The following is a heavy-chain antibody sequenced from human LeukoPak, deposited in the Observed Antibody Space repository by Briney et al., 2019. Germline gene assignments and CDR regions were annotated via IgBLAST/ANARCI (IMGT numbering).Heavy chain of an antibody. CDR1: GGSISSYY. CDR2: IYYSGST. CDR3: ARRTQWELTYYFDY. V-gene: IGHV4-59*08. Sequence: SETLFLTCTVSGGSISSYYWSWIRQTPGKGLEWIGYIYYSGSTNYNPSLKSRVTISVDTSKNQFSLKLSSVTAADTAVYYCARRTQWELTYYFDYWGQGILVTVSS. J-gene: IGHJ4*02. D-gene: IGHD1-26*01.